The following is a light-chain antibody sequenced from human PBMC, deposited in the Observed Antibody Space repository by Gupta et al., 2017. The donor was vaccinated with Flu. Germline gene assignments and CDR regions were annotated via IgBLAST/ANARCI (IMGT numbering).Light chain of an antibody. CDR3: QQRSNWPPWT. J-gene: IGKJ1*01. CDR1: QSVSSY. Sequence: EIVLTQSPATLSLSPGERATLSCRASQSVSSYLAWYQQKPGQAPRLLIYDASNRATGIPARFSGSGSGTDFTLTISSREPEDFAVYYCQQRSNWPPWTCGQGTKVEIK. CDR2: DAS. V-gene: IGKV3-11*01.